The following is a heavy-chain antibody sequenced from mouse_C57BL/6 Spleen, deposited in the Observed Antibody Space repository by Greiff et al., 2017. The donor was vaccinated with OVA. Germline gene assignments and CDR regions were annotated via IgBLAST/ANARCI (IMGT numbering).Heavy chain of an antibody. J-gene: IGHJ2*01. CDR1: GYTFTSYG. CDR2: IYPRSGNT. Sequence: VKVVESGAELARPGASVKLSCKASGYTFTSYGISWVKQRTGQGLEWIGEIYPRSGNTYYNEKFKGKATLTADKSSSTAYMELRSLTSEDSAVYFCASAWDVREGYWGQGTTLTVSS. V-gene: IGHV1-81*01. CDR3: ASAWDVREGY. D-gene: IGHD4-1*01.